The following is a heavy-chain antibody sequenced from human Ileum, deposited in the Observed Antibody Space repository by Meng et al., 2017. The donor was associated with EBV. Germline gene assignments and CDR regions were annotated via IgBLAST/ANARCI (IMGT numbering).Heavy chain of an antibody. J-gene: IGHJ4*02. CDR3: ASSDYYRSDY. D-gene: IGHD3-22*01. V-gene: IGHV4-4*02. CDR1: GGSISRRDG. Sequence: QAALEESGPGLGKPSETLFLTCPVSGGSISRRDGWSWVRQPPGKGLEWIGETSHSGSTNYSPSLKSRVTISLDKSKNQLSLKLNSVTAADTAVHYCASSDYYRSDYWGQGTLVTVSS. CDR2: TSHSGST.